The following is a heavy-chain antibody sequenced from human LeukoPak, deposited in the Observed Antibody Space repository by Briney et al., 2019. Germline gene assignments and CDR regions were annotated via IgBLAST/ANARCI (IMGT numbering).Heavy chain of an antibody. V-gene: IGHV3-21*01. D-gene: IGHD1-26*01. J-gene: IGHJ6*03. Sequence: GGSLRLSCAASGFTFSSYSMNWVRQAPGKGLEWVSSISSSSSYIYYADSVKGRFTISRDNAKNSLYLQMNSLRAEDTAVYYCASCQWELLSYYYYMDVWVKGTTVTVSS. CDR3: ASCQWELLSYYYYMDV. CDR2: ISSSSSYI. CDR1: GFTFSSYS.